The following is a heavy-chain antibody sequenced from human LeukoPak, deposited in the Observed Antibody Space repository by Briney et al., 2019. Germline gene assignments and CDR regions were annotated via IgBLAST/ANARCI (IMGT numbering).Heavy chain of an antibody. V-gene: IGHV3-21*01. CDR2: ISALSTYI. CDR3: ARGGIAGRPVYYYYMDV. D-gene: IGHD6-6*01. J-gene: IGHJ6*03. CDR1: GFTFSSYT. Sequence: GGSLRLSCAASGFTFSSYTIHWVRQAPGQGLERVSSISALSTYIYYADSVKGRFTISRDNVEKSAYLELSGLTAHDTAIYYCARGGIAGRPVYYYYMDVWGKGTTVTVSS.